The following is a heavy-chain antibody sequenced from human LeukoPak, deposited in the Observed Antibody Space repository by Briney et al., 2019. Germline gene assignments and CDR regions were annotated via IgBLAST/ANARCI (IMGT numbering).Heavy chain of an antibody. CDR1: GYSFTSYW. CDR2: IDPSDSYT. CDR3: ARQAVAATPELFDY. V-gene: IGHV5-10-1*01. D-gene: IGHD2-15*01. Sequence: GESLKIFCKGSGYSFTSYWISWVRQMPGKGLEWMGRIDPSDSYTNYSPSFQGHVTISADKSISTAYLQWSSLKASDTAMYYCARQAVAATPELFDYWGQGTLVTVSS. J-gene: IGHJ4*02.